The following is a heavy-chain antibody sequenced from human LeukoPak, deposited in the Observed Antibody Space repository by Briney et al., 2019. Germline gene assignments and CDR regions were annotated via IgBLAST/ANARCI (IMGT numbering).Heavy chain of an antibody. D-gene: IGHD3-22*01. CDR3: ARVNSALVVSSEGSWAGSLGFDH. CDR1: GIPFSNYT. J-gene: IGHJ4*02. V-gene: IGHV3-21*06. CDR2: ISGSSRYI. Sequence: GGSLRLSCAASGIPFSNYTLTWVRQALGKGLVWVSSISGSSRYIHYSDSVRGRFSISRDNAKNSVYLQMDSLTADDTAVYYCARVNSALVVSSEGSWAGSLGFDHWGQGIPVIVSS.